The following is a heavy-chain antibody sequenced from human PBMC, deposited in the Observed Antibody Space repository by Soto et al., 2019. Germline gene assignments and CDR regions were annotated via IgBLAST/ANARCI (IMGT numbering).Heavy chain of an antibody. Sequence: SETLSLTCTVSGGSISSGDYYWSWIRQPPGKGLEWIGYIYYSGSTYYNPSLKSRVTISVDTSKNQFSLKLSSVTAADTAVYCCAREIWFGEGLLFDYWGQGTLVTVSS. V-gene: IGHV4-30-4*01. J-gene: IGHJ4*02. CDR3: AREIWFGEGLLFDY. D-gene: IGHD3-10*01. CDR2: IYYSGST. CDR1: GGSISSGDYY.